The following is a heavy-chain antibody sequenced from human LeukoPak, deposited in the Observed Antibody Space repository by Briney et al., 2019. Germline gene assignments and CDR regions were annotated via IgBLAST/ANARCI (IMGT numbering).Heavy chain of an antibody. D-gene: IGHD5-12*01. V-gene: IGHV4-4*07. CDR3: AREPLLAKWLRSAPLGFDY. CDR1: GGSISSYY. Sequence: SETLSLTCTVSGGSISSYYWSWIRQPAGKGLEWIGRIYTSGSTNYNPSLKSRVTMSVDTSKNQFSLKLSSVTAADTAVYYCAREPLLAKWLRSAPLGFDYWGQGTLVTVSS. J-gene: IGHJ4*02. CDR2: IYTSGST.